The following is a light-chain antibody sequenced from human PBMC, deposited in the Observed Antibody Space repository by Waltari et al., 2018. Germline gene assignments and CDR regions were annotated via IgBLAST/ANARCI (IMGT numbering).Light chain of an antibody. CDR2: STN. J-gene: IGLJ3*02. CDR3: VLYMGSGIWV. Sequence: GGTVTLTCGLTSGSVSTNYYPTWFQQTPGQAPRTLIFSTNTRSSGVPDRFSGSILGNRAALTIRGARADDESDYYCVLYMGSGIWVFGGGTKVTVL. CDR1: SGSVSTNYY. V-gene: IGLV8-61*01.